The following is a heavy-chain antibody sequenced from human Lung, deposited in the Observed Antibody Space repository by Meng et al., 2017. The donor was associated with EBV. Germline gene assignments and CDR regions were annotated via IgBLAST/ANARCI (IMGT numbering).Heavy chain of an antibody. D-gene: IGHD1-20*01. Sequence: VQLQQWGPGLLKPSETLSLTCAVYGGSFSGYYWSWIRQPPGKGLEWIGEINHSGSTNYNPSLKSRVTISVDTSKNQFSLNLKSVTAADTAVYFCARLLYNWNPYFAYWGQGILVTVSS. CDR2: INHSGST. V-gene: IGHV4-34*01. CDR1: GGSFSGYY. CDR3: ARLLYNWNPYFAY. J-gene: IGHJ4*02.